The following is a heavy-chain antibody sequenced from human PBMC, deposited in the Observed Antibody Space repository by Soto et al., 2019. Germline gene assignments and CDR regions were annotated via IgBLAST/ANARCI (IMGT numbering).Heavy chain of an antibody. J-gene: IGHJ5*02. CDR1: GASISTYY. V-gene: IGHV4-59*01. CDR2: IHDSGST. CDR3: ARESAGSGKNNWFDP. D-gene: IGHD3-10*01. Sequence: SETLSLTCTVSGASISTYYWSWVRQPPGKGLERIGYIHDSGSTYYNPSLKSRVTMSLDTSRNQFFLQLNSVTAADTAVYYCARESAGSGKNNWFDPWGQGMLVTVSS.